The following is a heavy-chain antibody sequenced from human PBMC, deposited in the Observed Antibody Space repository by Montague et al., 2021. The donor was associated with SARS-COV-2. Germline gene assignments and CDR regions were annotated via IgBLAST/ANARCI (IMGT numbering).Heavy chain of an antibody. J-gene: IGHJ5*02. CDR3: ASHPGWQQMIT. V-gene: IGHV4-4*02. D-gene: IGHD6-13*01. CDR1: GASISNAFW. Sequence: SETLSLTCAVSGASISNAFWWSWVRQPPGKGLEWIGEIHHSGGSNYNPSLASRVTISLDYSKNQLSLMLSSVTAADTAMYYCASHPGWQQMITWGQGTLVSVSP. CDR2: IHHSGGS.